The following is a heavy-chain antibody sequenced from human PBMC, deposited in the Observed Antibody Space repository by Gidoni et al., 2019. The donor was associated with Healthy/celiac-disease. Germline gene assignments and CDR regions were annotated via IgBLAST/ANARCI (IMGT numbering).Heavy chain of an antibody. CDR2: ISWNSGSI. Sequence: EVQLVESGGGLVQPGRSLRLSCAASGFTFDDYAMHWVRQAPGKGLEWVSGISWNSGSIGYADSVKGRFTISRDNAKNSLYLQMNSLRAEDTALYYCAKDSVAVAGTEIDYWGQGTLVTVSS. V-gene: IGHV3-9*01. CDR1: GFTFDDYA. D-gene: IGHD6-19*01. CDR3: AKDSVAVAGTEIDY. J-gene: IGHJ4*02.